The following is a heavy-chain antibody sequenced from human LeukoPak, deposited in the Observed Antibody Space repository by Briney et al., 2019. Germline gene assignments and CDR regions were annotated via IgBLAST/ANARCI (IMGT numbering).Heavy chain of an antibody. CDR3: ARDGGYCTNGVCYTFYFDY. CDR1: GGSISSSNW. D-gene: IGHD2-8*01. J-gene: IGHJ4*02. CDR2: IYHSGST. Sequence: SGTLSLTCAVSGGSISSSNWWSWVRQPPGKGLEWIGEIYHSGSTNYNPSLKSRVTISVDTSKNQFSLKLSSVTAADTAVYYCARDGGYCTNGVCYTFYFDYWGQGTPVTVSS. V-gene: IGHV4-4*02.